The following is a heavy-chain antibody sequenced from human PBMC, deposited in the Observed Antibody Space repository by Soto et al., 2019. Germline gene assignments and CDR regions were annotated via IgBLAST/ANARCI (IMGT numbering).Heavy chain of an antibody. CDR3: AKDRLLWFGETRTLDAFDI. V-gene: IGHV3-23*01. Sequence: GGSLRLSCAASGFTFSSYAMSWVRQAPGKGLEWVSAISGSGGSTYYADSVKGRFTISRDTSKNTLYLQMNSLRAEDTAVYYCAKDRLLWFGETRTLDAFDIWGQGTMVTVSS. D-gene: IGHD3-10*01. J-gene: IGHJ3*02. CDR1: GFTFSSYA. CDR2: ISGSGGST.